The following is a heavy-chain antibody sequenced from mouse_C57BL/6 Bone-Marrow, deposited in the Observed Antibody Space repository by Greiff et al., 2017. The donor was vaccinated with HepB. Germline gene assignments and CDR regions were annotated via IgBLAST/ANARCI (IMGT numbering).Heavy chain of an antibody. CDR1: GYTFTSYR. CDR3: ARYYYGSSYWYFDV. CDR2: IDPNSGGT. J-gene: IGHJ1*03. Sequence: QVQLQQPGAELVKPGASVKLSCKASGYTFTSYRMHWVKQRPGRGPEWIGRIDPNSGGTKYNEKFKSKATLTVDKPSSTAYMQLSSLTSEDSAVYYCARYYYGSSYWYFDVWGTGTTVTVSS. D-gene: IGHD1-1*01. V-gene: IGHV1-72*01.